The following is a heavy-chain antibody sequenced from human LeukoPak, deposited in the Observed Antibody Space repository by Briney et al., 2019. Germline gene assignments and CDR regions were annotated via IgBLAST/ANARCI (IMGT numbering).Heavy chain of an antibody. D-gene: IGHD4-17*01. CDR3: ATGYGDYESGFDL. Sequence: PGGSLRLSCAASGFTFSSYWMHWVRQAPGKGLVWVSRINSDGSSTSYADSVKGRFTISRDNAKNTLYLQMNSLRAEDTAVYYCATGYGDYESGFDLWGQGNLVTVSS. CDR1: GFTFSSYW. V-gene: IGHV3-74*01. CDR2: INSDGSST. J-gene: IGHJ4*02.